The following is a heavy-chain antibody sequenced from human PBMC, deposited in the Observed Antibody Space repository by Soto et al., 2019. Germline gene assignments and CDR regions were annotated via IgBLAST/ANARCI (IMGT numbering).Heavy chain of an antibody. CDR2: ISDDGGYT. D-gene: IGHD2-15*01. CDR1: GFTFSTNA. Sequence: EVQLLESGGGLVQPGVSLRLSCAASGFTFSTNAMSWVRQAPGKGLEWVSSISDDGGYTYYADSVNGRFTISRDNSKNTLYLQVNSLRAEDTAVYVGAKGHSREGYAVDVWCQGTTVTVSS. V-gene: IGHV3-23*01. J-gene: IGHJ6*02. CDR3: AKGHSREGYAVDV.